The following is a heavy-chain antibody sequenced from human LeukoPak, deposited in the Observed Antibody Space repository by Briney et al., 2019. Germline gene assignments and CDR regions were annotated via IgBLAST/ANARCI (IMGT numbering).Heavy chain of an antibody. D-gene: IGHD1-26*01. CDR1: GFSFSSYW. CDR2: IKQDGVDK. CDR3: ARGSYTVY. J-gene: IGHJ4*02. V-gene: IGHV3-7*01. Sequence: GGSLRLSCAASGFSFSSYWMSWVRQAPGKGLEWVASIKQDGVDKYYADSVKGRFTISRDNSKNTLYLQMNSLRAEDTAVYYCARGSYTVYWGQGTLVTVSS.